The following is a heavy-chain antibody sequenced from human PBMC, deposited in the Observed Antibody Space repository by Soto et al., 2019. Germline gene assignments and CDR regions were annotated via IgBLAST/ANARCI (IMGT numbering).Heavy chain of an antibody. CDR3: ARVSSSSWYVYYYGMDV. Sequence: SETPALSCTVSGGCMRSYDWGWIRQHPGKGLEWIGYIYYSGSTNYNPSLKSRVTISVDTSKNQFSLKLSSVTAADTAVYYCARVSSSSWYVYYYGMDVWGQGTTVTVSS. J-gene: IGHJ6*02. V-gene: IGHV4-59*01. CDR2: IYYSGST. D-gene: IGHD6-13*01. CDR1: GGCMRSYD.